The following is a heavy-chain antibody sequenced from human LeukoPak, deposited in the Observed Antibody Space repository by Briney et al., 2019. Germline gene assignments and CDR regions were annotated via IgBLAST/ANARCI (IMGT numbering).Heavy chain of an antibody. CDR2: IYYSGST. CDR1: GGSISGYY. J-gene: IGHJ3*02. V-gene: IGHV4-59*01. CDR3: ARGRFLDAFDI. D-gene: IGHD3-3*01. Sequence: SETLSLTCTVSGGSISGYYWSWIRQPPGKGLEWIGYIYYSGSTKYKPSLKSRVTISVDTSKNQFSLKLSSVTAADTAVYYCARGRFLDAFDIWGQGTMVTVSS.